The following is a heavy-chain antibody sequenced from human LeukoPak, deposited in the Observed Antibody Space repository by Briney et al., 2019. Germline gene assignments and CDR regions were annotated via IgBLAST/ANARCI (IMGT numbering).Heavy chain of an antibody. CDR3: ARDQGSSGWSWFDP. Sequence: ASVKVSCKASGYTFTGYYMHWVRQAPGQGLEWMGWINPNSGGTNYAQKFQGRVTMTRDTSISTAYMELSRLRSDDTAVYYCARDQGSSGWSWFDPWGQGTLVTVSS. D-gene: IGHD6-19*01. V-gene: IGHV1-2*02. CDR1: GYTFTGYY. J-gene: IGHJ5*02. CDR2: INPNSGGT.